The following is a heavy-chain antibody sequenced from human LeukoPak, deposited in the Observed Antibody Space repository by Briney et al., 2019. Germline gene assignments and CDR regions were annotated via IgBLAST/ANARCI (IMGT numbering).Heavy chain of an antibody. D-gene: IGHD3-9*01. CDR2: ITGSGGNT. CDR3: AKWGDYDVLTGYYVSDY. Sequence: GSLRLSSAASGFAFSNYAMSWVRRAPGKGPGWVSAITGSGGNTYYADSVKGRFTISRDNSKNTVFLQMNSLRAEDTAVYYCAKWGDYDVLTGYYVSDYWGQGTLVTVSS. J-gene: IGHJ4*02. V-gene: IGHV3-23*01. CDR1: GFAFSNYA.